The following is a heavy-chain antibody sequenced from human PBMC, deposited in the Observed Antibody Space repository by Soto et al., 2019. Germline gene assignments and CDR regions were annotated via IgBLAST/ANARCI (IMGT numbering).Heavy chain of an antibody. V-gene: IGHV4-31*03. D-gene: IGHD3-3*01. CDR3: ATRITVFGLLIPTFDP. CDR1: GASVSSCAYY. CDR2: IYESGYT. J-gene: IGHJ5*02. Sequence: SETLSLTCTVSGASVSSCAYYWCWFRRLPGRGLEWIGYIYESGYTYYNTSLKSRLTISLDRSNNQFSLRLSSVTAADTAIYYCATRITVFGLLIPTFDPWGQGTQVTVSS.